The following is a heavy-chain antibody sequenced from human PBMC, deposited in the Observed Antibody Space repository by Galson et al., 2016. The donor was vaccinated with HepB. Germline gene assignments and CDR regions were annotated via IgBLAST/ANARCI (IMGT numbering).Heavy chain of an antibody. V-gene: IGHV6-1*01. CDR2: TYYRCKWYH. Sequence: CAISGDSVSSIDFTWNWIRQSPSRGLEWLGRTYYRCKWYHDYAESVKSRITINPDTSKNQFSLQLNSVTPEDTAFYFCAKSVSVWDARSNAFDIWGQGTMVTVSS. CDR3: AKSVSVWDARSNAFDI. D-gene: IGHD6-19*01. CDR1: GDSVSSIDFT. J-gene: IGHJ3*02.